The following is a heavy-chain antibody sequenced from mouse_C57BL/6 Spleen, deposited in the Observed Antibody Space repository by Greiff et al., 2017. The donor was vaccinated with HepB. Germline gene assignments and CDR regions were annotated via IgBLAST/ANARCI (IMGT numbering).Heavy chain of an antibody. V-gene: IGHV1-54*01. J-gene: IGHJ3*01. CDR3: ARGGVGNAY. CDR1: GYAFTNYL. CDR2: INPGSGGT. D-gene: IGHD1-1*01. Sequence: VQLQQSGAELVRPGTSVKVSCKASGYAFTNYLIEWVKQRPGQGLEWIGVINPGSGGTNYNEKFKGKATLTADKSSSTAYMQLSSLTSEDSAVYFCARGGVGNAYWGQGTLVTVSA.